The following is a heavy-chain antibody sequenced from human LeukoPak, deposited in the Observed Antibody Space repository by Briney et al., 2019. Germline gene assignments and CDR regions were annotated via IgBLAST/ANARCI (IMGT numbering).Heavy chain of an antibody. V-gene: IGHV1-18*01. CDR1: GYTFTSDG. J-gene: IGHJ5*02. D-gene: IGHD1-7*01. Sequence: ASVKVSCKASGYTFTSDGISWVRQAPGQGLEWMGWISAYNGNTNYAQKFQGRVTMTTDTSTSTAYMELGSLRSDDTAVYYCARVSDVTGTGWFDPWGQGTLVTVSS. CDR3: ARVSDVTGTGWFDP. CDR2: ISAYNGNT.